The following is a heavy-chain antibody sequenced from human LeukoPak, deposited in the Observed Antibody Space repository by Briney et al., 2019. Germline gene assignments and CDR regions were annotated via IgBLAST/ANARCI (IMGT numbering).Heavy chain of an antibody. CDR2: INPDGSGK. CDR1: GFTFSSYW. Sequence: PGGSLRLSCAASGFTFSSYWMTWVRQAPGKGLEWVANINPDGSGKDYVDSVKGRFTISRENAKSSLYQQINSLRAEDTAVYYCARHENWNFPYWGQGTLVTVSS. J-gene: IGHJ4*02. D-gene: IGHD1-7*01. V-gene: IGHV3-7*01. CDR3: ARHENWNFPY.